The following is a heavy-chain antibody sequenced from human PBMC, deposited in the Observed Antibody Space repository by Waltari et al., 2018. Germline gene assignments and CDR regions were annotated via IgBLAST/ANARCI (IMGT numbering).Heavy chain of an antibody. V-gene: IGHV3-23*04. CDR2: ISYTGDDT. CDR1: GFTFSKFA. CDR3: AKARRISMVQWVISDF. J-gene: IGHJ4*02. D-gene: IGHD3-10*01. Sequence: EMQLVESGGALVLPGGSLRLSCTASGFTFSKFAISWVRQAPGKGLEWGSSISYTGDDTDYADSVKGRFSISRENSRNTVFLQMNNLRHDDTAMSFCAKARRISMVQWVISDFWGQGTLVTVSS.